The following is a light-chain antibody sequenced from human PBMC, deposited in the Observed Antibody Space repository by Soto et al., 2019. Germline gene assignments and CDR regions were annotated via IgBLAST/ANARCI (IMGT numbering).Light chain of an antibody. CDR3: CSYAGSSTVV. Sequence: QSVLTQPASVSGSPGQSITISCTGTSSDVGGQNAVSWYQQHPGKAPKFIIYDVSKRPSGVSRRFSGSKSGNTASLTISGLQAEGEADYYCCSYAGSSTVVFGGGTKLTVL. J-gene: IGLJ2*01. V-gene: IGLV2-23*02. CDR1: SSDVGGQNA. CDR2: DVS.